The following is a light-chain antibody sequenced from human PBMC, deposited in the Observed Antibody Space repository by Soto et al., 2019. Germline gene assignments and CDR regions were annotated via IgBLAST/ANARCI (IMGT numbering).Light chain of an antibody. V-gene: IGKV1-39*01. CDR1: RDSIRH. Sequence: IQMTQSPPSLSASVEDELPIPCPASRDSIRHLNWYQHKPGRAPRLLIYAASTLQGGVPSRFTGSGSGTEFTLTISGLQPEDFATYYCQHSDTVPIAFGQGTRLEIK. CDR3: QHSDTVPIA. J-gene: IGKJ5*01. CDR2: AAS.